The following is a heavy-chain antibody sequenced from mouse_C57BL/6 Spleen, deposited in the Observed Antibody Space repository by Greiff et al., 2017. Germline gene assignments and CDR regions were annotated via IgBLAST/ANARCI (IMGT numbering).Heavy chain of an antibody. CDR1: GYTFTSYW. D-gene: IGHD1-1*01. V-gene: IGHV1-69*01. Sequence: QVQLQQPGAELVMPGASVKLSCKASGYTFTSYWMHWVKQRPGQGLEWIGEIDPSDSYTNYNQKFKGKSTLTVDKSSSTAYMQLSSLTSEDSAVYYCARRSYYYGSSYLDYWGQGTTLTVSS. CDR3: ARRSYYYGSSYLDY. J-gene: IGHJ2*01. CDR2: IDPSDSYT.